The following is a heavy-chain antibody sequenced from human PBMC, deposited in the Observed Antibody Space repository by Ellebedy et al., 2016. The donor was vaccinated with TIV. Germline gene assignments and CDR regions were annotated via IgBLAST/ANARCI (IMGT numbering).Heavy chain of an antibody. CDR1: GFNFSDYF. D-gene: IGHD5-24*01. CDR2: ISTLSGDT. J-gene: IGHJ4*02. CDR3: AREVRDGYNGAHFDY. V-gene: IGHV3-11*06. Sequence: PGGSLRLSCAASGFNFSDYFMSWVRQAPGKGLEWVSFISTLSGDTQYSNSVKGRFTIFRDNAKTSLYLQMSSLRAEDTAVYYCAREVRDGYNGAHFDYWGQGTLVSVSS.